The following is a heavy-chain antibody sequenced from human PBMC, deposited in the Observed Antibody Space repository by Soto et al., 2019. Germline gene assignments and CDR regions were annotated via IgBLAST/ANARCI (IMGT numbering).Heavy chain of an antibody. CDR3: ARQKVDASDY. V-gene: IGHV1-8*01. D-gene: IGHD2-15*01. Sequence: QVQLVQSGAEVKKPGASVKVACKASGYTFTSYDINWVRQATGQGLEWMGWMNPNSGNTGNAQKFQGRVTMTRNTSISTAYMGLSRLRSEDTAVYYGARQKVDASDYWGQGTLVTVSS. CDR2: MNPNSGNT. J-gene: IGHJ4*02. CDR1: GYTFTSYD.